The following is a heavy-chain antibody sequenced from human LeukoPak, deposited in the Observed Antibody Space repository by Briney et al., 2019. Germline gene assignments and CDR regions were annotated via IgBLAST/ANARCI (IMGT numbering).Heavy chain of an antibody. CDR2: VYGGDTT. V-gene: IGHV3-66*02. J-gene: IGHJ4*02. CDR3: AKTGSSSWGYFDY. CDR1: GFTVSSNY. D-gene: IGHD6-13*01. Sequence: GGSLRLSCAASGFTVSSNYMSWVRQAPGKGLEWVSVVYGGDTTYYADSVKGRFTISRDNSKNTLYLQMNSLRAEDTAVYFCAKTGSSSWGYFDYWGQGTLVTVSS.